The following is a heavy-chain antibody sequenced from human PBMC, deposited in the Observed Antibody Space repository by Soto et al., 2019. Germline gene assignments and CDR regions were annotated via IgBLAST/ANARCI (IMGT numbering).Heavy chain of an antibody. CDR3: AKDLGYDFWSGYYGFDY. CDR2: IGSKANSYAT. CDR1: GFTFSGSA. J-gene: IGHJ4*02. V-gene: IGHV3-73*01. Sequence: PGGSLRLSCAASGFTFSGSAMHWVRQASGKGLEWVGRIGSKANSYATAYAASVKGRFTISRDDSKNTAYLQMNSLKTEDTAVYYCAKDLGYDFWSGYYGFDYWGQGTLVTVSS. D-gene: IGHD3-3*01.